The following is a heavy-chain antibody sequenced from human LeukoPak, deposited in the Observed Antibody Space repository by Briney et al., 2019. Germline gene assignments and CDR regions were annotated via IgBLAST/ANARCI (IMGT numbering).Heavy chain of an antibody. J-gene: IGHJ5*02. CDR3: ARGGSVLRYFDWLSRGPSNWFDP. D-gene: IGHD3-9*01. V-gene: IGHV4-59*01. CDR2: IYYSGST. Sequence: SETLSLTCTVSGGSISSYYWSWIRQPPGKGLEWIGYIYYSGSTNYNPSLKSRVTISVDTSKNQFSLKLSSVTAADTAVYYCARGGSVLRYFDWLSRGPSNWFDPWGQGTLVTVSS. CDR1: GGSISSYY.